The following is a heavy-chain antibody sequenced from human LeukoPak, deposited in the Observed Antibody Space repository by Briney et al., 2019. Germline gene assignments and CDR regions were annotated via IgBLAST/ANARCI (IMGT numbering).Heavy chain of an antibody. J-gene: IGHJ3*02. CDR3: ARGPYSYDSSGAFDI. V-gene: IGHV4-4*07. D-gene: IGHD3-22*01. CDR1: GGSISSYY. Sequence: SETLSLTCTVSGGSISSYYWSWIRQPAGKGLEWIGRISSSGSTNYYPSLKSRVTISVDTSKNQFSLKLSSVTAADTAVYFCARGPYSYDSSGAFDIWGQGTMVTVSS. CDR2: ISSSGST.